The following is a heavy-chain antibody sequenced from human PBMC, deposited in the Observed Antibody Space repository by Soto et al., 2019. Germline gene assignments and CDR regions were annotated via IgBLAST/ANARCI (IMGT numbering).Heavy chain of an antibody. J-gene: IGHJ6*02. D-gene: IGHD3-3*01. V-gene: IGHV1-18*01. CDR1: GYRFETYA. CDR2: IRAYNIDT. CDR3: AGGHGVIIGAMDV. Sequence: SVKVSCKSSGYRFETYAMSWVRQAPGQGLEWMGWIRAYNIDTYYAQKFQDRVTMTTDTSTGTAYMELRSLRSDDTAVYYCAGGHGVIIGAMDVWGQGTTVTVSS.